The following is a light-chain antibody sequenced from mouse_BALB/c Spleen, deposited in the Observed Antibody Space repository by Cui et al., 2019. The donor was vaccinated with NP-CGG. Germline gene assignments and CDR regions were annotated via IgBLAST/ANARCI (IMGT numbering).Light chain of an antibody. CDR3: ALWYSNHWV. CDR1: TGAVTTSNY. Sequence: QAVVTQESALTTSPGETVTLTCRSSTGAVTTSNYANWVQEKPDHLFTGLIGGTNNRAPGVSARFSGSLIGDKAALTITGAQTEDEAIYFCALWYSNHWVFGGGTKRTVL. V-gene: IGLV1*01. J-gene: IGLJ1*01. CDR2: GTN.